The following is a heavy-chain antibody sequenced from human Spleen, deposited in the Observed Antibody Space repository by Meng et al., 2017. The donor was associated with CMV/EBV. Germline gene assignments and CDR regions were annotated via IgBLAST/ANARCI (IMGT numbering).Heavy chain of an antibody. J-gene: IGHJ6*02. D-gene: IGHD1-26*01. CDR3: AREGGQYSGSSYYGMDV. CDR1: GGSISSYY. CDR2: IYYSGST. V-gene: IGHV4-59*01. Sequence: GSLSLTCTVSGGSISSYYWSWIRQPPGKGLEWIGYIYYSGSTNYNPSLKSRVTISVDTSKNQFSLKLSSVTAADTAVYYCAREGGQYSGSSYYGMDVWGQGTTVTVSS.